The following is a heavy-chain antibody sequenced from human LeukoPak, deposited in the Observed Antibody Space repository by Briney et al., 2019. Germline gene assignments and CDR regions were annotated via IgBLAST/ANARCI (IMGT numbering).Heavy chain of an antibody. CDR2: IYYSGST. CDR1: GGSISSGDYY. Sequence: SETLSLTCTVSGGSISSGDYYWSWICQPPGKGLEWIGYIYYSGSTYYNPSLKSRVTISVDTSKNQFSLKLSSVTAADTAVYYFARGSLASYVSAFDIWGQGTMVTVSS. CDR3: ARGSLASYVSAFDI. D-gene: IGHD3-16*01. J-gene: IGHJ3*02. V-gene: IGHV4-30-4*01.